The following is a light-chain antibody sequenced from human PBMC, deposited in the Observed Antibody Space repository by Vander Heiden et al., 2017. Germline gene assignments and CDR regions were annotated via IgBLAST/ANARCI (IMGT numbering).Light chain of an antibody. CDR2: DNN. J-gene: IGLJ2*01. CDR1: SSNIGNNY. V-gene: IGLV1-51*01. Sequence: QSVLTQPPSVSAAPGQRVTISCSGRSSNIGNNYVSWYQHLPGTSPKLLIYDNNKRPSGIPDRFSGSKSGTSATLGITGLQTGDEADYYCATCDTSLSAMIFGGGTKLTVL. CDR3: ATCDTSLSAMI.